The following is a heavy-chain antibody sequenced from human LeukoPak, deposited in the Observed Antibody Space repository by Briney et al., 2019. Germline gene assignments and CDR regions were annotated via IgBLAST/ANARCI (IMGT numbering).Heavy chain of an antibody. CDR1: GGSISSYY. Sequence: SETLSLTCTVSGGSISSYYWSWIRQPPGKGLEWIGYIYYSGSTNYKPSLKSRVTISVDTSKNQFSLKLSSVTAADTAVYYCAREHYSNLDYWGQGTLVTVSS. J-gene: IGHJ4*02. V-gene: IGHV4-59*01. D-gene: IGHD4-4*01. CDR3: AREHYSNLDY. CDR2: IYYSGST.